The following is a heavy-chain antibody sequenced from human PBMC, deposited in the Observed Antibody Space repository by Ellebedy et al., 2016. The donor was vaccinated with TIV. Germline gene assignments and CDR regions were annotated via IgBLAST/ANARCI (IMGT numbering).Heavy chain of an antibody. V-gene: IGHV3-48*01. CDR2: ISGNSNTV. CDR3: ARDSNTWDLDY. Sequence: GESLKISCTASGFMFSLYSMTWVRQAPGKGLEWIAFISGNSNTVYYADSVKGRFTVSRGNDRNSLYLQMNILRGEDTAVYYCARDSNTWDLDYWGQGTLVTVSS. J-gene: IGHJ4*02. D-gene: IGHD4-11*01. CDR1: GFMFSLYS.